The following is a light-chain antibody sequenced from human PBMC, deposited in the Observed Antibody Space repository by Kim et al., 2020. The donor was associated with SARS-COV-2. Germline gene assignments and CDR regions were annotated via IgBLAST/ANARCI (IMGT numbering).Light chain of an antibody. CDR3: KSRDTSGDRVV. CDR2: AKN. Sequence: SSELTQDPAVSVALGQTVRITCQGDSLRTYYASCYQQKPGQAPALVIYAKNNRPSGIPDRFSGSTSGNTASLTITGAQAEDEADYYCKSRDTSGDRVVFGGGTQLTVL. V-gene: IGLV3-19*01. CDR1: SLRTYY. J-gene: IGLJ2*01.